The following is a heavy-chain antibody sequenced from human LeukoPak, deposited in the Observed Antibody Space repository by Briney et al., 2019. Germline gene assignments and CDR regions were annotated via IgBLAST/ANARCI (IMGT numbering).Heavy chain of an antibody. CDR1: GYTFTRYA. Sequence: GASVKVSCKASGYTFTRYAMNWVRPAPGQGLEWMGGIIPIFATTNYAQEFQGRVSITADEPTSTVYMEVTSLRSDDAAVYYCARGPPLTFDHTPEGYYHYYMDVWGKGTTVTISS. CDR3: ARGPPLTFDHTPEGYYHYYMDV. J-gene: IGHJ6*03. D-gene: IGHD3-9*01. CDR2: IIPIFATT. V-gene: IGHV1-69*13.